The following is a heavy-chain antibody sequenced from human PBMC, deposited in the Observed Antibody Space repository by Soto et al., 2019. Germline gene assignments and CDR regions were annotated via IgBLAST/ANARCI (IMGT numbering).Heavy chain of an antibody. Sequence: LSLTCTVSGGSVSSGSYYWIWIRQPPGKGLEWIGYIYYSGSTNYNPSLKSRVTISVDTSKNQFSLKLSSVTAADTAVYYCAREGQQLVHRWFDPWGQGTLVTVSS. V-gene: IGHV4-61*01. CDR3: AREGQQLVHRWFDP. CDR2: IYYSGST. D-gene: IGHD6-13*01. J-gene: IGHJ5*02. CDR1: GGSVSSGSYY.